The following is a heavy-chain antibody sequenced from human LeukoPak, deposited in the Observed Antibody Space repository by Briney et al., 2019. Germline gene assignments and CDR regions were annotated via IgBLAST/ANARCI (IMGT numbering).Heavy chain of an antibody. Sequence: SETLSLTCTVSGGSISSGSYYWSWVRQPAGKGLEWIGRIYTSGSTYYNPSLKSRVTISVDTSKNQFSLKLSSVTAADTAVYYCARDPDGGSMDIWGQGTMVTVSS. CDR3: ARDPDGGSMDI. D-gene: IGHD2/OR15-2a*01. J-gene: IGHJ3*02. CDR2: IYTSGST. V-gene: IGHV4-61*02. CDR1: GGSISSGSYY.